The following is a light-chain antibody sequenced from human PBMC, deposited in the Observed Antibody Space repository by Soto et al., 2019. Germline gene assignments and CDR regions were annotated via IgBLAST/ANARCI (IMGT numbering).Light chain of an antibody. CDR1: QSVSSSY. Sequence: DIVLTQSPGTLSVSPGERATLSCRGSQSVSSSYLAWYQQKPGQAPKLLIYGASTRATGIPDRFSGSGSGTEFTLTISSLQSEDFAVYYCQKYNNWPLTFGGGTKVEIK. CDR3: QKYNNWPLT. J-gene: IGKJ4*01. V-gene: IGKV3-15*01. CDR2: GAS.